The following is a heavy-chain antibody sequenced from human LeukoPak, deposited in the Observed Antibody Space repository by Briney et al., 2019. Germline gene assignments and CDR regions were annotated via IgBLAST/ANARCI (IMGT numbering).Heavy chain of an antibody. CDR3: ARDRGYSYALYYYYYYGMDV. J-gene: IGHJ6*02. Sequence: GGSLRLSCAASGFTFSSYSMNWVRQAPGKGLEWVSYISSSSNTIYYADSVKGRFTISRDNAKNTLYLQMNSLRAEDTAVYYCARDRGYSYALYYYYYYGMDVWGQGTTVTVSS. V-gene: IGHV3-48*04. CDR1: GFTFSSYS. D-gene: IGHD5-18*01. CDR2: ISSSSNTI.